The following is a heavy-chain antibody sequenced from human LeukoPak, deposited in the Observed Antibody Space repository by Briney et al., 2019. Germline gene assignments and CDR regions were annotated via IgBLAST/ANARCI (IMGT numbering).Heavy chain of an antibody. CDR2: ISYDGSNK. CDR3: ARDPLGSPTYYFDY. V-gene: IGHV3-30*04. Sequence: GGSLRLSCAASGFTFSSYAMHWVRQAPGKGLEWVAVISYDGSNKYYADSVKGRFTISRDNSKNTLYLQMNSLRAEDTAVYYCARDPLGSPTYYFDYWGQGTLVTVSS. J-gene: IGHJ4*02. CDR1: GFTFSSYA. D-gene: IGHD7-27*01.